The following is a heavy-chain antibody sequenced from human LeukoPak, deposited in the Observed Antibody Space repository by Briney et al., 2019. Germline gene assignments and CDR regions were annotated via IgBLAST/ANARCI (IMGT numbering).Heavy chain of an antibody. CDR2: IYHSGST. J-gene: IGHJ4*02. D-gene: IGHD3-3*01. CDR1: GGSISSSNW. CDR3: ARGTFWSGYYHDY. V-gene: IGHV4-4*02. Sequence: NPSGTLSLTCAVSGGSISSSNWWSWVRQPPGKGLEWIGEIYHSGSTNYNPSLKSRVTISVDKSKNQFSLKLSSVTAADTAVYYCARGTFWSGYYHDYWGQGTLVTVSS.